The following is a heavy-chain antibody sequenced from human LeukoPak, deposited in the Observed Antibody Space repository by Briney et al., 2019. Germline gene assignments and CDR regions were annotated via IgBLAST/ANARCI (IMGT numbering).Heavy chain of an antibody. Sequence: TSETLSLTCTVSGGSISSTNYYWGWIRQPPGKGLEWIASVYFSGGTYYNPSLESRVTLSVDTSKNHFSLKLSSVTAADTAVYYCARLRGYTSGRAHNYYYYYYMDVWGKGTMVTVSS. V-gene: IGHV4-39*02. J-gene: IGHJ6*03. CDR3: ARLRGYTSGRAHNYYYYYYMDV. CDR1: GGSISSTNYY. D-gene: IGHD6-25*01. CDR2: VYFSGGT.